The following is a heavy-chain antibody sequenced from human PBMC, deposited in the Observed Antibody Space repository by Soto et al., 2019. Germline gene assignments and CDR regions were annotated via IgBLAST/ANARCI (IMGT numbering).Heavy chain of an antibody. CDR3: ARVGHDYIWGTYRYTTFDP. J-gene: IGHJ5*02. D-gene: IGHD3-16*02. CDR2: ISGSGGTT. V-gene: IGHV3-23*01. Sequence: GGSLRLSCAASGFTFRTYAMSWVRQAPGKGLEWVSIISGSGGTTYYADSVKGRFTISRDNSNNTLYLHMNSLRAEDTAVYFCARVGHDYIWGTYRYTTFDPWGQGTLVTVSS. CDR1: GFTFRTYA.